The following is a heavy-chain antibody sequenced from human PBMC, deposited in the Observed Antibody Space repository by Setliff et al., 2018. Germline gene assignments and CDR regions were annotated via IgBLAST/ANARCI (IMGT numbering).Heavy chain of an antibody. Sequence: SETLSLTCAVYGGSFSGYYWSWIRQPPGKGLEWIGEINHSGSTNYNPSLKSRVTISVDTSKNQFSLKLSSVTAADTAVYYCARRWMSSSWFQGYFDYWGQGTLVTVSS. CDR3: ARRWMSSSWFQGYFDY. CDR2: INHSGST. J-gene: IGHJ4*02. CDR1: GGSFSGYY. D-gene: IGHD6-13*01. V-gene: IGHV4-34*01.